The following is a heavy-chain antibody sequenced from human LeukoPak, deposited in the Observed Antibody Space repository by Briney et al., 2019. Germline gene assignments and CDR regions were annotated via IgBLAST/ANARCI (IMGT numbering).Heavy chain of an antibody. CDR2: ISSSSSYI. CDR1: GFTFSSYS. V-gene: IGHV3-21*01. J-gene: IGHJ3*02. D-gene: IGHD4-17*01. Sequence: NPGGSLRLSCAASGFTFSSYSMNWVRQAPGKGLEWVSSISSSSSYIYYADSVKGRFTISRDNAKNSLYLQMNSLRAEDTAVYYCAGTKGDYGDPRNAFDIWGQGTMVTVSS. CDR3: AGTKGDYGDPRNAFDI.